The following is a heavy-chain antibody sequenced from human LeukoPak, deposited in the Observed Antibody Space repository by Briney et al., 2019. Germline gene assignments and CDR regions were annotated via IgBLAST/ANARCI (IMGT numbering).Heavy chain of an antibody. CDR3: ARSSDGYNYLFDY. Sequence: GGSLRLSCAASGFTFSSYAMSWVRQAPGKGLEWVSAISGSGGSTYYADSVKGRFTISRDNSKNTLYLQMNSLRAEDTAVYYCARSSDGYNYLFDYWGQGTLVTVSS. V-gene: IGHV3-23*01. J-gene: IGHJ4*02. CDR2: ISGSGGST. D-gene: IGHD5-24*01. CDR1: GFTFSSYA.